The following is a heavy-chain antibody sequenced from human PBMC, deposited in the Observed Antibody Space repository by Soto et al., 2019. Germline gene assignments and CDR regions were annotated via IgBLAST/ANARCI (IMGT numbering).Heavy chain of an antibody. CDR3: TTSPPVLSGSLPAYYYGMDV. Sequence: GGSLRLSCAASGFTFSNAWMNWVRQAPGKGLEWVGRIKSNTDGGTTDYAAPVKGRFTISRDDSKNTLYLQMNSLKTEDTAVYYCTTSPPVLSGSLPAYYYGMDVWGQGTTVTVSS. CDR1: GFTFSNAW. V-gene: IGHV3-15*07. J-gene: IGHJ6*02. CDR2: IKSNTDGGTT. D-gene: IGHD1-26*01.